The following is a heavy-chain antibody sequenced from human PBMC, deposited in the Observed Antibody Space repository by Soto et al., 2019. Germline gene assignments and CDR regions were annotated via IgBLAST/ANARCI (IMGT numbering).Heavy chain of an antibody. D-gene: IGHD1-1*01. V-gene: IGHV1-18*01. CDR2: ISAHNGNT. CDR1: GYAFTTYG. J-gene: IGHJ4*02. CDR3: ARGRYGDY. Sequence: QVHLVQSGAEVKKPGASVKVSCKGSGYAFTTYGITWVRQAPGQGLEWMGWISAHNGNTNYAQKLQGKVTVTRDTATSTAYMELRVLRSDDTAVYYCARGRYGDYWGQGALVTVSS.